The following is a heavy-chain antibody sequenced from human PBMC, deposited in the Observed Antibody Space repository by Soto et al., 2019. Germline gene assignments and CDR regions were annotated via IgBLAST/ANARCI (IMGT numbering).Heavy chain of an antibody. CDR2: ISSSSSTI. V-gene: IGHV3-48*02. D-gene: IGHD6-6*01. CDR3: ARDLSGARRYYYYGMDV. Sequence: QPGGSLRLSCAASGFTFSSYSMNWVRQAPGKGLEWVSYISSSSSTIYYADSVKGRFTISRDNAKNSLYLQMNSLRDEDTAVYYCARDLSGARRYYYYGMDVWGQGTTVTVSS. J-gene: IGHJ6*02. CDR1: GFTFSSYS.